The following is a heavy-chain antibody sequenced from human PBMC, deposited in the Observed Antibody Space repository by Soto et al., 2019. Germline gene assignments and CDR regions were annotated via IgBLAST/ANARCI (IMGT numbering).Heavy chain of an antibody. J-gene: IGHJ4*01. CDR3: SIHIYDSDPGPDFQYCFDS. CDR1: GYSFTSYW. V-gene: IGHV5-51*01. Sequence: GESLKSSCKGSGYSFTSYWIGWVRQMPGKVLEWMGIIYPGDSDTRYSPSFQGQGTISADKSINTAYLQWSSLKASDTAMYYCSIHIYDSDPGPDFQYCFDSWCHGTPVTVSS. CDR2: IYPGDSDT. D-gene: IGHD2-21*01.